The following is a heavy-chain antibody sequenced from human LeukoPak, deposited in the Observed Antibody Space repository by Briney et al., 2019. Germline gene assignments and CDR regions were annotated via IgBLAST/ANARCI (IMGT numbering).Heavy chain of an antibody. Sequence: SETLSLTCTVSGGSISSFHWSWIRQPPGKGLECIGYIYYSGSTNYNPSLKSRVTISVDTSKNQFSLRLNSVNAADTAVYYCARRFGWDSFDYWGQGTLVTVSS. J-gene: IGHJ4*02. CDR3: ARRFGWDSFDY. CDR2: IYYSGST. CDR1: GGSISSFH. D-gene: IGHD1-26*01. V-gene: IGHV4-59*08.